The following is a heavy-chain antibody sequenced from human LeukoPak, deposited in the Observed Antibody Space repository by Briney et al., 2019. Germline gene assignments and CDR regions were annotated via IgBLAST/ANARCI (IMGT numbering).Heavy chain of an antibody. CDR2: IYPGDSDT. J-gene: IGHJ6*02. Sequence: GESLKVSCKASGYSFTSYWIAWVRQMPGKGLEWMGIIYPGDSDTRYSPSFQRQVTISADKSISTAYLQWSSLKASDTAMYYCARLPTYYDILTGYQGRYGMDVWGQGTTVTVSS. CDR3: ARLPTYYDILTGYQGRYGMDV. D-gene: IGHD3-9*01. CDR1: GYSFTSYW. V-gene: IGHV5-51*01.